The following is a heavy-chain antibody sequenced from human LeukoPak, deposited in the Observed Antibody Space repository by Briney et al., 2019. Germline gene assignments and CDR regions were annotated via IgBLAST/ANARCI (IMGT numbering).Heavy chain of an antibody. CDR3: ARREGAKACGDY. Sequence: GGSLRLSCAASGFTFSSYAMHWVRQAPGKGLEWVAVISYDGSNKYYADSVKGRFTISRDNSKNTLYLQMNSLRAEDTAVYYCARREGAKACGDYWGQGTLVTVSS. CDR2: ISYDGSNK. CDR1: GFTFSSYA. J-gene: IGHJ4*02. V-gene: IGHV3-30-3*01. D-gene: IGHD1-26*01.